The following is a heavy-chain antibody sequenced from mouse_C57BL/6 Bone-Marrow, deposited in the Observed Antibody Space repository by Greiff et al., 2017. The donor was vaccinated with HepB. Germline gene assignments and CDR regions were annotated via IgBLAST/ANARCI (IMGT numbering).Heavy chain of an antibody. D-gene: IGHD3-1*01. J-gene: IGHJ4*01. Sequence: VQLQQSGPELVKPGASVKISCKASGYTFTDYYMNWVKQSHGKSLEWIGDINPNNGGTSYNQKFKGKATLTVDKSSSTAYMELRSLTSEDSAVYYCARGGLLTMMDYWGQGTSVTVSS. CDR1: GYTFTDYY. CDR2: INPNNGGT. CDR3: ARGGLLTMMDY. V-gene: IGHV1-26*01.